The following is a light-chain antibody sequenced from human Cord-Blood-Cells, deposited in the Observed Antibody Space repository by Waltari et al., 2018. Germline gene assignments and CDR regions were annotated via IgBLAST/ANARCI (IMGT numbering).Light chain of an antibody. CDR1: QSVSSSY. CDR2: GAS. V-gene: IGKV3-20*01. Sequence: EIVLTQSPGTLSLSPGERATLSCRASQSVSSSYLAWYQQKPGQAPRLLDYGASSRATGIPDRVSGSGSGTDSTLTISRLEPEDFAVYYCQPYGSSPTFGQGTKVEIK. J-gene: IGKJ1*01. CDR3: QPYGSSPT.